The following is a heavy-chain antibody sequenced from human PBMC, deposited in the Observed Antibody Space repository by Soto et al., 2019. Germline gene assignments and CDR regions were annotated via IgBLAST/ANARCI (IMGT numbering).Heavy chain of an antibody. J-gene: IGHJ4*02. CDR3: ARALYYYDSSGYPLLAY. D-gene: IGHD3-22*01. Sequence: PGGPLRHSCAAFGFTFSSHSMNWVRQAPGKGMEWVSSISSSSSYIYYADSVKGRFTISRDNAKNSLYLQMNSLRAEDTAVYYCARALYYYDSSGYPLLAYWGQGTLVTVSS. V-gene: IGHV3-21*01. CDR1: GFTFSSHS. CDR2: ISSSSSYI.